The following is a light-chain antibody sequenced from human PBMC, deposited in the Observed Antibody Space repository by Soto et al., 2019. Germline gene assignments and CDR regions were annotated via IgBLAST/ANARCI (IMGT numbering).Light chain of an antibody. CDR2: EGS. Sequence: EIVLTQSPATLSLSPGESATLSCRDSQSVNNYLAWYQQEPGQAPRLLIYEGSKRATGIPARFSGSGSGTDFTLTISSLEPEDFAVYYCQHRSNWPATFGQGTKVEI. CDR3: QHRSNWPAT. J-gene: IGKJ2*01. CDR1: QSVNNY. V-gene: IGKV3-11*01.